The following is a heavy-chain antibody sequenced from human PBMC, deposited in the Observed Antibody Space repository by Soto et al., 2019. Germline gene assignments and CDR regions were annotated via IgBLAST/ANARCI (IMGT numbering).Heavy chain of an antibody. Sequence: QVQLVESGGGVVQPGRSLRLSCAASGFTFSSYGMHWVRQAPGKGLEGVAVIWYDGSNKYYADSVKGRFTISRDNSKNTLYLQMNSLRAEDTAVYYCARGTGVADNYFDYWGQGTLVTVSS. CDR1: GFTFSSYG. D-gene: IGHD6-19*01. CDR2: IWYDGSNK. CDR3: ARGTGVADNYFDY. J-gene: IGHJ4*02. V-gene: IGHV3-33*01.